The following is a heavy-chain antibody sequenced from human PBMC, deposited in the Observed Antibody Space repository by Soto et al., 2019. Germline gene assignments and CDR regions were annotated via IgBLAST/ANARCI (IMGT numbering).Heavy chain of an antibody. CDR2: INAGNGNT. Sequence: ASVKVSCKASGYTFTSYAMHWVRQAPGQRLEWMGWINAGNGNTKYSQKFQGRVTITRDTSASTAYMELSSLRSGDTAVYYCARSYDFWSGYPYYFDYWGQGTLVTVSS. V-gene: IGHV1-3*01. CDR1: GYTFTSYA. CDR3: ARSYDFWSGYPYYFDY. D-gene: IGHD3-3*01. J-gene: IGHJ4*02.